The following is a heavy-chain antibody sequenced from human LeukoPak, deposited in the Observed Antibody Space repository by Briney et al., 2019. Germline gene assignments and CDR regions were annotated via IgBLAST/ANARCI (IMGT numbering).Heavy chain of an antibody. CDR3: APEGDGYILFDY. Sequence: GGSLRLSCEASGFTFSSYGMHWVRQAPGKGLEWVAVIWYDGGNKYYADSVKGRFTISRDNSKNTLYLQMNSLRVEDTAVYYCAPEGDGYILFDYWGQGTLVTVSS. CDR2: IWYDGGNK. V-gene: IGHV3-30*02. D-gene: IGHD5-24*01. J-gene: IGHJ4*02. CDR1: GFTFSSYG.